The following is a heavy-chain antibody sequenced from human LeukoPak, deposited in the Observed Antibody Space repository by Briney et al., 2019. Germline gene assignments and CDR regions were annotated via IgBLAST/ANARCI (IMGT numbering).Heavy chain of an antibody. D-gene: IGHD3-10*01. Sequence: GGSLRLSWAAAGFTFSSHGMHWGRQAPRKGLYWVAFIRYDGSKKFYADSVKGRFTISRDNSKNPLDLQMNSLSTDDTAVYYCAKVDDYYGSGSYLVDSWGQGTLVTVSS. CDR2: IRYDGSKK. J-gene: IGHJ4*02. CDR1: GFTFSSHG. V-gene: IGHV3-30*02. CDR3: AKVDDYYGSGSYLVDS.